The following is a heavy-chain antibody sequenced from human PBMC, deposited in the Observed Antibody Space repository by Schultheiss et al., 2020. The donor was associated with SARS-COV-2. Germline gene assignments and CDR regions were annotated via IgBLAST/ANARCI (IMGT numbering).Heavy chain of an antibody. V-gene: IGHV1-46*01. CDR3: ASHRYYYGSGSYSD. D-gene: IGHD3-10*01. CDR1: GYTFTGYY. Sequence: VKVSFKASGYTFTGYYMHWVRQAPGQGLEWMGIINPSGGSTSYAQKFQGRVTMTRDTSTSTVYMELSSLRSEDTAVYYCASHRYYYGSGSYSDWGQGTLVTVSS. J-gene: IGHJ4*02. CDR2: INPSGGST.